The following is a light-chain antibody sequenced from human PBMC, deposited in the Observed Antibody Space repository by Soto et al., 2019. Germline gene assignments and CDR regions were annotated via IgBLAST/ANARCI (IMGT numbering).Light chain of an antibody. J-gene: IGKJ4*01. V-gene: IGKV3-20*01. CDR2: GAS. Sequence: DIVLTQSPGTLSLSPGERATLSCRASQSVRSTYLAWYQQKPGQAPSLLIYGASNGATGVPDRFSGSGSGTDFTLTISRLEPEDCAVYYCQHYGTSHLAFGGGTKVEIK. CDR3: QHYGTSHLA. CDR1: QSVRSTY.